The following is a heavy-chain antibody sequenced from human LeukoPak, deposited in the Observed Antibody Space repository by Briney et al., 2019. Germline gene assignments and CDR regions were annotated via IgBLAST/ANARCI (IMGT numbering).Heavy chain of an antibody. Sequence: GSLRLSCAASGFTFSSYAMSWVRQPPGKGLEWIGEINHSGSTNYNPSLKSRVTISVDTSKNQFSLKLSSVTAADTAVYYCARGRFLEWLLFLGTLAFDIWGQGTMVTVSS. CDR1: GFTFSSYA. J-gene: IGHJ3*02. V-gene: IGHV4-34*01. CDR3: ARGRFLEWLLFLGTLAFDI. CDR2: INHSGST. D-gene: IGHD3-3*01.